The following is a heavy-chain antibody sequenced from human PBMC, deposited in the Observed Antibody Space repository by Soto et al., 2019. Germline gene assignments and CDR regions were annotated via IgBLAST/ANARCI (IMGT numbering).Heavy chain of an antibody. CDR3: ARDKLLRYSSGWSDYFDY. CDR1: GFTFSSYS. J-gene: IGHJ4*02. CDR2: ISSSSSTI. Sequence: GGSLRLSCAASGFTFSSYSMNWVRQAPGKGLEWVSYISSSSSTIYYADSVKGRFTISRDNAKNSLYLQMNSLRDEDTAVYYCARDKLLRYSSGWSDYFDYWGQGTLVTVSS. V-gene: IGHV3-48*02. D-gene: IGHD6-19*01.